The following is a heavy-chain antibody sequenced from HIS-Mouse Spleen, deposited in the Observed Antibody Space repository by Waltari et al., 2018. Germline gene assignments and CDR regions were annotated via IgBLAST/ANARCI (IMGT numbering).Heavy chain of an antibody. D-gene: IGHD4-17*01. J-gene: IGHJ4*02. CDR2: ISGSGGST. V-gene: IGHV3-23*01. CDR3: AKTLVRSRDFDY. Sequence: EVQLLESGGGLLQPGGSLRLSCAASGFTFCSYVMTCVRQAPGKGLEWVSAISGSGGSTYYADSVKGRFTISRDNSKNTLYLQMNSLRAEDTAVYYCAKTLVRSRDFDYWGQGTLVTVSS. CDR1: GFTFCSYV.